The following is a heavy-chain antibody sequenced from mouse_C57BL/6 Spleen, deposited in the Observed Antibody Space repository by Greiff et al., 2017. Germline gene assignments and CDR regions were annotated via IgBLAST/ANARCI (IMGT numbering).Heavy chain of an antibody. CDR3: ARSGLRVYFDY. V-gene: IGHV1-9*01. J-gene: IGHJ2*01. CDR2: ILPGSGST. Sequence: VQLQQSGAELMKPGASVNLSCKATGYTFTGYWIEWVKQRPGHGLEWIGEILPGSGSTNYNEKFKGKATFTADTSSNTAYMQLSSQTTEVSAIYYWARSGLRVYFDYWGQGTTLTVSS. D-gene: IGHD3-1*01. CDR1: GYTFTGYW.